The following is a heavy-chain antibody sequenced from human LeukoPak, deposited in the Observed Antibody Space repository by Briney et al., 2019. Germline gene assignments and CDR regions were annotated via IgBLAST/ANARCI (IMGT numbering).Heavy chain of an antibody. CDR3: AREVGPFHQLDY. V-gene: IGHV3-30*14. D-gene: IGHD5-24*01. CDR2: ISYDGSNK. Sequence: LSLTCAVYGGSFSGYHWSWIRQPPGKGLEWVAVISYDGSNKYYADSVKGRFTISRDNSKNTLYLQMNSLRAEDTAVYYCAREVGPFHQLDYWGQGTLVTVSS. J-gene: IGHJ4*02. CDR1: GGSFSGYH.